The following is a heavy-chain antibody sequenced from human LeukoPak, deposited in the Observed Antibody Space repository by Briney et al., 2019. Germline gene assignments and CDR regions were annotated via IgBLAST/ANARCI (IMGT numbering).Heavy chain of an antibody. CDR3: ARVITGTSNFDY. V-gene: IGHV4-59*01. J-gene: IGHJ4*02. D-gene: IGHD1-20*01. CDR1: GGSFSGYY. Sequence: PSETLSLTCAVYGGSFSGYYWSWIRQPPGKGLEWIGYVSYSGDTHYNPSLKSRVTMSLDTSKNQFSLNLNSITAADTAVYFCARVITGTSNFDYWGQGTLVTVSS. CDR2: VSYSGDT.